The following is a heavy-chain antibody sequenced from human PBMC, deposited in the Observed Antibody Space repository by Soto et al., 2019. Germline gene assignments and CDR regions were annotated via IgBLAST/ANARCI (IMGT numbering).Heavy chain of an antibody. Sequence: ASVKVSCKVSGYTLTELSIHWVRQAPGEGLEWMGGFDLENGETIYAQKFQGRVTMTEDTSTDTAYMELSSLRSEDTAVYYCATVITIFGVALRWFDPWGQGTLVTVSS. D-gene: IGHD3-3*01. V-gene: IGHV1-24*01. J-gene: IGHJ5*02. CDR1: GYTLTELS. CDR3: ATVITIFGVALRWFDP. CDR2: FDLENGET.